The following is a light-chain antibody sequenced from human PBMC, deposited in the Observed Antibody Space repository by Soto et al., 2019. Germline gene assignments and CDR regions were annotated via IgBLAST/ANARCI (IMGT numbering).Light chain of an antibody. Sequence: EIVLTQSPATLSLSPGERATLSCRASQSVSSYLAWYQQKPGQAPRLLIYDASNMATGIPARFRGSGSGTDFTLTISSLEPEDFAVYYCQQRSNCPLTFGGGTKVEIK. V-gene: IGKV3-11*01. CDR1: QSVSSY. J-gene: IGKJ4*01. CDR3: QQRSNCPLT. CDR2: DAS.